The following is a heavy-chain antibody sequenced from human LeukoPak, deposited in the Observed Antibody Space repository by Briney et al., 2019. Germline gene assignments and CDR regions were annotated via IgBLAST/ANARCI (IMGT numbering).Heavy chain of an antibody. V-gene: IGHV3-53*01. CDR3: ARSEGYFDY. Sequence: GGSLRLSCAASGLTVSKNYMSWVRQAPGKGLEWVSVFYSANCTYYADSVKGRITISRDNSKNTLYLQMNSLRAEDTAVYYCARSEGYFDYWGRGTLVTVSS. J-gene: IGHJ4*02. CDR1: GLTVSKNY. CDR2: FYSANCT.